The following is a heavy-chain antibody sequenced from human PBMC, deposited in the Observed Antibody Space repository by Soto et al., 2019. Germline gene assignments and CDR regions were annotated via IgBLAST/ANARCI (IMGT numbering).Heavy chain of an antibody. J-gene: IGHJ4*02. CDR3: ASGIQLWLRRINTGYSG. CDR2: IIPMFGTA. Sequence: QVQLVQSGAEVKKPESSVKVSCKAPGGTFSTYAISWVRQAPGQGLEWMGGIIPMFGTANYAQRFQDRVTITAYESTNTGYMALTTLRAEDTAVYFCASGIQLWLRRINTGYSGWGQGTLVTVSS. D-gene: IGHD5-18*01. V-gene: IGHV1-69*12. CDR1: GGTFSTYA.